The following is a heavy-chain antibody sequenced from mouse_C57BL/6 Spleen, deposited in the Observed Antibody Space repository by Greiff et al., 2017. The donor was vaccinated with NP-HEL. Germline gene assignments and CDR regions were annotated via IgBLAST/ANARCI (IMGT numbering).Heavy chain of an antibody. Sequence: VKLQESGAELVKPGASVKISCKASGYAFSSYWMNWVKQRPGKGLEWIGQIYPGDGDTNYNGKFKGKATLTADKSSSTAYMQLSSLTSEDSAVYYCARGDSSGDFDYWGQGTTLTVSS. V-gene: IGHV1-80*01. D-gene: IGHD3-2*02. CDR3: ARGDSSGDFDY. CDR2: IYPGDGDT. J-gene: IGHJ2*01. CDR1: GYAFSSYW.